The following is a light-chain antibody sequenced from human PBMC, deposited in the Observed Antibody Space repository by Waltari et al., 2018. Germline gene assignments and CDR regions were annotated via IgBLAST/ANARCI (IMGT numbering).Light chain of an antibody. Sequence: QSVLTQPPSVSGAPGQRVTISCTGSSSNVGAGYDVHWYQQLPGTAPKVLIYDDNTRPAGVPVRFSASKSGTSASLAITGLQAEDEADYYCQSHDSSLRWVFGGGTKLTVL. V-gene: IGLV1-40*01. CDR3: QSHDSSLRWV. CDR1: SSNVGAGYD. J-gene: IGLJ2*01. CDR2: DDN.